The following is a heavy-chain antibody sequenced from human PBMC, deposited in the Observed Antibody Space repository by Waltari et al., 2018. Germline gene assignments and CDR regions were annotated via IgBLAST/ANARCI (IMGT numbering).Heavy chain of an antibody. CDR2: ISWNSGSI. CDR3: AKGDGSGGFDY. CDR1: GFTFDAYA. V-gene: IGHV3-9*03. D-gene: IGHD3-10*01. Sequence: EVQLVESGGGLVQPGRSLRLSCAASGFTFDAYAMHWVRQAPGKGLEWVSGISWNSGSIGYADSVKGRFTISRDNAKNSLYLQMNSLRAEDMALYYCAKGDGSGGFDYWGQGTLVTVSS. J-gene: IGHJ4*02.